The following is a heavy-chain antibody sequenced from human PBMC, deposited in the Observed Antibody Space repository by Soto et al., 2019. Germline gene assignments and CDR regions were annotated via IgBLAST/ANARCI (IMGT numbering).Heavy chain of an antibody. V-gene: IGHV3-11*01. Sequence: QVQLVESGGGLVKPGGSLRLSCAASGFTFSDYYMSWIRQAPGKGLEWVSYISSRGSTRYYADSVKGRFTISRDNAKNSLYLPMNGLRAEDTAVDFCARAGSSSWSFDYWGQGTLVTVSS. CDR1: GFTFSDYY. CDR2: ISSRGSTR. CDR3: ARAGSSSWSFDY. D-gene: IGHD6-13*01. J-gene: IGHJ4*02.